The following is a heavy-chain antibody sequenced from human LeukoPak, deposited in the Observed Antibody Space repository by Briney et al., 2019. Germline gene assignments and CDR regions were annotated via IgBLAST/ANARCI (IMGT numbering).Heavy chain of an antibody. Sequence: GGSLRLSCAASGFTFSSYWTHWVRQVPGKGLVWVARINPGGSSITYADSVKGRFTISRDNAKNTLYLQMDSLRAEDTGVYYCARSNQADDYWGQGTLVTVSS. J-gene: IGHJ4*02. D-gene: IGHD1-14*01. CDR2: INPGGSSI. CDR3: ARSNQADDY. V-gene: IGHV3-74*01. CDR1: GFTFSSYW.